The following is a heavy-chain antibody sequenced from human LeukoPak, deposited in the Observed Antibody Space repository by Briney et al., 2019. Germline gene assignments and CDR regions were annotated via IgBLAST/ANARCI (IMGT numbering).Heavy chain of an antibody. CDR1: GGSFSGYY. CDR3: ARGIYYDSSGPDY. V-gene: IGHV4-34*01. CDR2: INHSGST. D-gene: IGHD3-22*01. J-gene: IGHJ4*02. Sequence: KPSETLSLTCAVYGGSFSGYYWSWIRQPPGKGLEWIGEINHSGSTNYNPSLKSRVTLSVDTSKNQFSLKLSSVTAADTAVYYCARGIYYDSSGPDYWGQGTLVTVSS.